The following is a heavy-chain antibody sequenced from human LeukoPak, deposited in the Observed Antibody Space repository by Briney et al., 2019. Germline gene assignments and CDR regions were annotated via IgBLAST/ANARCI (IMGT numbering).Heavy chain of an antibody. Sequence: GGSLRLSCAASGFTLSRYEMNWVRHAPGKGLEWVSYISSSGSTIYYADSVKGRFTISRDNAKNSLYLQMNSLRAEDTAVYYCAKVEGFGVVPAAESPFDYWGQGTLVTVSS. CDR2: ISSSGSTI. CDR3: AKVEGFGVVPAAESPFDY. V-gene: IGHV3-48*03. D-gene: IGHD2-2*01. J-gene: IGHJ4*02. CDR1: GFTLSRYE.